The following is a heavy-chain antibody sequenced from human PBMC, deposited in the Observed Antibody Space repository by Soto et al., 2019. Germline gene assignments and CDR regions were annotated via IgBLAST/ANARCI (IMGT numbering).Heavy chain of an antibody. Sequence: QVQLQESGPGLVKPSETLSLTCTVSGGSISSYYWSWIRQPPGKGLEWIGYIYYSGSTNYNPSLNRRVTIXADXSXTRFSLKLSSVTAADTAVYYCATNHDYGGREGAFDIWGQGTMVTVSS. CDR3: ATNHDYGGREGAFDI. J-gene: IGHJ3*02. V-gene: IGHV4-59*01. CDR2: IYYSGST. CDR1: GGSISSYY. D-gene: IGHD4-17*01.